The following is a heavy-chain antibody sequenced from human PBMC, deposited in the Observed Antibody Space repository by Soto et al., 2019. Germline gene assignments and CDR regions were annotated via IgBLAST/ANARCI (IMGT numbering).Heavy chain of an antibody. CDR2: ISSNGGST. CDR1: GFTFSSYA. Sequence: GGSLRLSCSASGFTFSSYAMHWVRQAPGKGLEYVSAISSNGGSTYYADSVKGRFTISRDNSKNTLYLQMSSLRAEDTAVYYCVKIVGRGYSGYWGQGTLVTVSS. V-gene: IGHV3-64D*08. D-gene: IGHD5-12*01. J-gene: IGHJ4*02. CDR3: VKIVGRGYSGY.